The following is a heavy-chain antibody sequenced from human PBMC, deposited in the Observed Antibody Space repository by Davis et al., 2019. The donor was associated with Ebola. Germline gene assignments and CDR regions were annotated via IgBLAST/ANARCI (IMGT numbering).Heavy chain of an antibody. D-gene: IGHD4/OR15-4a*01. CDR1: GFSLRSYV. J-gene: IGHJ6*03. CDR2: PSGSGDIF. Sequence: GESLKISCAASGFSLRSYVINWVRQAPGRGLEWVSGPSGSGDIFYHADSVKGRFTISRENSKNTLYLQMNSLRAEDTAVYYCAKDSLQLWDDRHDYFYYMDVWGKGTTVTVSS. CDR3: AKDSLQLWDDRHDYFYYMDV. V-gene: IGHV3-23*01.